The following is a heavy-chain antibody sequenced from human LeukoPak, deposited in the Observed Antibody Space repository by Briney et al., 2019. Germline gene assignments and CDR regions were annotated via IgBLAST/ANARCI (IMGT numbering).Heavy chain of an antibody. D-gene: IGHD3-10*01. CDR1: GGSISSYY. CDR2: IYYSGST. J-gene: IGHJ6*03. Sequence: PSETLSLTCTVSGGSISSYYWSWIRQPPGKGLEWIGYIYYSGSTNYNPSLKSRVTISVDTSKNQFSLKLSSVTAADTAVYYCAGGVWGSGSFPITTYYYYMDVWGKGTTVTISS. CDR3: AGGVWGSGSFPITTYYYYMDV. V-gene: IGHV4-59*01.